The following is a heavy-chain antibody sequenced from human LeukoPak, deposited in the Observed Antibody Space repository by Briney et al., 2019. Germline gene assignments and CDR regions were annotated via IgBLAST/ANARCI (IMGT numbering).Heavy chain of an antibody. J-gene: IGHJ4*02. D-gene: IGHD3-10*01. CDR3: ARDSGNYYGSGSYPDY. Sequence: PGGSLRLSCAASGFTFSSYAMHWVRQAPGKGLEWVAVISYDGSNKYYADSVKGRFTISRDNSKNTLYLQMNSLRAEDTAVYYCARDSGNYYGSGSYPDYWGQGTLVTVSS. CDR1: GFTFSSYA. V-gene: IGHV3-30-3*01. CDR2: ISYDGSNK.